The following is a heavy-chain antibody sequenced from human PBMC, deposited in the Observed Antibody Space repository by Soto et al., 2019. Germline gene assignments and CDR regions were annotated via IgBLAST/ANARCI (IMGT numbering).Heavy chain of an antibody. V-gene: IGHV1-3*01. Sequence: ASVKVSCKASGYTFTSYGIHWVRQAPGQRLEWMGWINAANGDTKYSPKFQGRVTITRDTSASTAYMELSSLRSEDTAVYYCVRRHVSATGIDWFDPWGQGTLVTVSP. CDR1: GYTFTSYG. J-gene: IGHJ5*02. CDR2: INAANGDT. CDR3: VRRHVSATGIDWFDP. D-gene: IGHD6-13*01.